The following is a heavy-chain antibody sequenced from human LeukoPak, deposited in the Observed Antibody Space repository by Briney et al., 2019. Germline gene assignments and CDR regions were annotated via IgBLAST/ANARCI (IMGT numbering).Heavy chain of an antibody. CDR2: INHSGST. J-gene: IGHJ4*02. CDR3: ARKAFGLLLHTFDY. Sequence: SEALSLTCAVYGGSFSGYYWSWIRQPPGKGLEWIGEINHSGSTNYNPSLKSRVTISVDTSKNQFSLKLSSVTAADTAVYYCARKAFGLLLHTFDYWGQGTLVTVSS. V-gene: IGHV4-34*01. D-gene: IGHD3-22*01. CDR1: GGSFSGYY.